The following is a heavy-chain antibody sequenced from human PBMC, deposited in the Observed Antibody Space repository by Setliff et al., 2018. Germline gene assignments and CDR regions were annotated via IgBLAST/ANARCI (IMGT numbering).Heavy chain of an antibody. CDR3: ARGRPTANPYYYYYMDV. D-gene: IGHD4-4*01. Sequence: GASVKVSCKASGYTFTNYAIHWVRQAPGQRLEWMGWINAGNGDTKYSQDFQGRVTITRDTSASTAYMDLSSLRSDDMAVYYCARGRPTANPYYYYYMDVWGKGTKVTVSS. J-gene: IGHJ6*03. V-gene: IGHV1-3*03. CDR1: GYTFTNYA. CDR2: INAGNGDT.